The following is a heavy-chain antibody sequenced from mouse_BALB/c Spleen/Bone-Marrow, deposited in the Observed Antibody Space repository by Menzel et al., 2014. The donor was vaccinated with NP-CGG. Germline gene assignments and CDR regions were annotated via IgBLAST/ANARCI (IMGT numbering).Heavy chain of an antibody. CDR3: ARGDWDDAY. CDR2: IDTSDSYT. D-gene: IGHD4-1*01. CDR1: GYTFTDYW. Sequence: QVQLKQSGAELVMPGASVKMSCKASGYTFTDYWMHWVKQRPGQGLEWIGAIDTSDSYTSYNQKFKGKATLTVDKSSSTAYMQLSSLTSEDSAVYYCARGDWDDAYWGQGTLVTVSA. V-gene: IGHV1-69*01. J-gene: IGHJ3*01.